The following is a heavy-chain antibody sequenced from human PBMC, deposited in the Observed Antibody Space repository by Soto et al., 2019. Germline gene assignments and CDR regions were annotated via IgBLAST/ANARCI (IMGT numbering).Heavy chain of an antibody. D-gene: IGHD2-15*01. CDR2: IYPGDSDT. J-gene: IGHJ4*02. CDR3: ARGVVNNFDD. V-gene: IGHV5-51*01. Sequence: VDSHTISCQCSGYSFTSYWIGLVRTMHGKGLEWMGIIYPGDSDTRYSPSFQGQVTISADKSISTAYLQWSSLKASDTAMYYCARGVVNNFDDWGQRTLVTVS. CDR1: GYSFTSYW.